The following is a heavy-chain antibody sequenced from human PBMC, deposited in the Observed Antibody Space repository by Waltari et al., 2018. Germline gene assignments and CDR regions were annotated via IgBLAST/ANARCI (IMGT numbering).Heavy chain of an antibody. CDR1: GFTFRTYW. D-gene: IGHD4-4*01. Sequence: EVQLVESGGGLVQPGGSLRLSCAASGFTFRTYWRRWVRQAPGKWLVWVSRIKSDENTTSYADSVKGRFTISRDNAKNTLYLQMNSLRVEDTAVYYCARSSGTVGRPFAYWGQGTLVTVSS. CDR2: IKSDENTT. V-gene: IGHV3-74*01. J-gene: IGHJ4*02. CDR3: ARSSGTVGRPFAY.